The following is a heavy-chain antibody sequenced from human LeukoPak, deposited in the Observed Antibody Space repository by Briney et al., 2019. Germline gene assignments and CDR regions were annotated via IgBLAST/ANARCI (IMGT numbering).Heavy chain of an antibody. V-gene: IGHV3-9*01. D-gene: IGHD3-3*01. J-gene: IGHJ4*02. CDR1: GFTFDDYA. Sequence: QPGRSLRLSCAASGFTFDDYAMHWVRQAPGKGLEWVSGISWNSGSTGYADSVKGRFTISRDNAKNSLYLQMNSLRAEDTALYYCAKADDFWSGYIGYWGQGTLVTVSS. CDR2: ISWNSGST. CDR3: AKADDFWSGYIGY.